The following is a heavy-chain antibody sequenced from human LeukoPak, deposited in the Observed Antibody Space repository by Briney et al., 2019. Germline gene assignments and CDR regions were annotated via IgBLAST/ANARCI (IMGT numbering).Heavy chain of an antibody. D-gene: IGHD3-9*01. CDR3: ASISAQGVGVLRYFDWLLPSYYFDY. Sequence: GGSLRLSCAASGFTFSSYWMSWVRQAPGKGREWVANIKQDGSEKYYVDSVKGRFTISRDNAKNSLYLQMNSLRAEDTAVYYCASISAQGVGVLRYFDWLLPSYYFDYWGQGTLVTVSS. CDR2: IKQDGSEK. CDR1: GFTFSSYW. J-gene: IGHJ4*02. V-gene: IGHV3-7*01.